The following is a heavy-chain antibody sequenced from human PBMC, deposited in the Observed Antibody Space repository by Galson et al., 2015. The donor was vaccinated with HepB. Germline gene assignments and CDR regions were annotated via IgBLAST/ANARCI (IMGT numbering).Heavy chain of an antibody. CDR2: INSDGSST. D-gene: IGHD6-19*01. CDR1: GFTFSSYW. CDR3: ARDEVIAVAGTPYYYGMDV. V-gene: IGHV3-74*01. Sequence: SLRLSCAASGFTFSSYWMHWVRQGPGKGLVWVSRINSDGSSTSYADSVKGRFTISRDNVKNTLYPQMKSLRAEDTAVYYCARDEVIAVAGTPYYYGMDVWGQGTTVTVSS. J-gene: IGHJ6*02.